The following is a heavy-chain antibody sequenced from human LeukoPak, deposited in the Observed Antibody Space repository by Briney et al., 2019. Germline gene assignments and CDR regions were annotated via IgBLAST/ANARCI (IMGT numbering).Heavy chain of an antibody. J-gene: IGHJ4*02. V-gene: IGHV3-7*01. CDR1: GFTFSSYW. D-gene: IGHD3-10*01. Sequence: GGSLRLSCAASGFTFSSYWMSWVRQAPGKGLEWVANIKQDGSEKYYVDSVKGRFTISRDNAKNSLYLQMNSLRAEDTAVYYCARGGILWFGETFDYWGQGTLVTVSS. CDR3: ARGGILWFGETFDY. CDR2: IKQDGSEK.